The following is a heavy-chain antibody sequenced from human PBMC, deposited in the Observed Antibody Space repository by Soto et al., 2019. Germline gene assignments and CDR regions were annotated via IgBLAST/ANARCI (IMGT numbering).Heavy chain of an antibody. CDR2: ISVYNGNT. Sequence: QVQLVQSGAEVKKPGASVKVSCKASGYTFSTYGISWVRQAPGQGLEWMGWISVYNGNTNYAQSLQGRVTMTTDTSTSTAYMELRSLRSDDTAXXXXXXXPQLERRREFDYWGQGTLVTVSS. V-gene: IGHV1-18*01. CDR1: GYTFSTYG. D-gene: IGHD1-1*01. CDR3: XXXPQLERRREFDY. J-gene: IGHJ4*02.